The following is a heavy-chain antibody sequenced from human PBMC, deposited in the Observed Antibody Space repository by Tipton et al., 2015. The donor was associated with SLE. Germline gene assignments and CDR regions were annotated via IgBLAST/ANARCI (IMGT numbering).Heavy chain of an antibody. J-gene: IGHJ6*02. CDR2: IYTSGST. CDR3: ARDSIYYDILTGYYDHDYYYGMDV. Sequence: TLSLTCTVSGGSISSYYWSWIRQPAGKGLEWIGRIYTSGSTNYNPSLKSRVTMSVDTSKNQFSLKLSSVTAADTAVYYCARDSIYYDILTGYYDHDYYYGMDVWGQGTTVTVSS. CDR1: GGSISSYY. V-gene: IGHV4-4*07. D-gene: IGHD3-9*01.